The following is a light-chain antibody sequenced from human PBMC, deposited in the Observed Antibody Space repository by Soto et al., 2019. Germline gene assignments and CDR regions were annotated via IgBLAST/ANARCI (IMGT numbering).Light chain of an antibody. Sequence: QSALTQPPSASGSPGQSVTISCTGTSSDVGGYNYVSWYQQHPGKAPKLMIYEVNKRPSGVPDRFSGSLSGNTASLTVSGLQAEDEADYFCSSYVGSNIGEFGGGTKLTVL. CDR2: EVN. V-gene: IGLV2-8*01. CDR3: SSYVGSNIGE. CDR1: SSDVGGYNY. J-gene: IGLJ3*02.